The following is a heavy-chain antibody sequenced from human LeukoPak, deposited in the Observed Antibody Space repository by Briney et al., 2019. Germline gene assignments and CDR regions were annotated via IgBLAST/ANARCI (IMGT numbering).Heavy chain of an antibody. J-gene: IGHJ4*02. CDR3: ARRRDSGSLQHFDY. CDR2: ISSSGTTI. V-gene: IGHV3-11*01. D-gene: IGHD1-26*01. Sequence: GGSLRLSCAASGFSFNNYAMSWVRQAPGKGLEWVSYISSSGTTIYYADSVKGRFTISRDNAKNSLYLQMNSLRAEDTAVHYCARRRDSGSLQHFDYWGQGTLVTVSS. CDR1: GFSFNNYA.